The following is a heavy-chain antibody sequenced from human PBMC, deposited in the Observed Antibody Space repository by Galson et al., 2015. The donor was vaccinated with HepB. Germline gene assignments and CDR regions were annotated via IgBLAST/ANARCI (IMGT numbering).Heavy chain of an antibody. J-gene: IGHJ4*02. Sequence: SLRLSCAASGFTFSLYWMNWVRQAPGKGPEWVVNIKLDGSEVNYVDSVKGRFTISRDNAKNLLFLQMNGLRAEDTAVYYCARGVWGFFDYWGQGTLVSVSS. D-gene: IGHD6-13*01. CDR2: IKLDGSEV. V-gene: IGHV3-7*03. CDR3: ARGVWGFFDY. CDR1: GFTFSLYW.